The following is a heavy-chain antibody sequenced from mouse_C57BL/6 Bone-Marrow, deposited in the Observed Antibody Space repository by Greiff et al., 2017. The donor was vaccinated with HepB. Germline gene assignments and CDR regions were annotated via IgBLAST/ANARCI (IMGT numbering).Heavy chain of an antibody. J-gene: IGHJ2*01. CDR3: ARSAIYYYGSIYYFDY. V-gene: IGHV1-55*01. Sequence: QVQLQQSGAELVKPGASVKMSCKASGYTFTSYWITWVKQRPGQGLEWIGDIYPGSGSTNYNEKFKSKATLTVDTSSSTAYMQLSSLTSEDSAVYYCARSAIYYYGSIYYFDYWGQGTTLTVSS. CDR2: IYPGSGST. D-gene: IGHD1-1*01. CDR1: GYTFTSYW.